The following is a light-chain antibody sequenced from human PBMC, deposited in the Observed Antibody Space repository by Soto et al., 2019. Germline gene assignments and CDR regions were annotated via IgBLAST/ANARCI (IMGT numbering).Light chain of an antibody. J-gene: IGLJ2*01. V-gene: IGLV1-51*01. CDR1: SSNIGNNY. CDR3: ATWDGSLPGEV. Sequence: QSVLTQSPSVSAAPGQTVTISCFGSSSNIGNNYVSWYQQLPGTAPKLLIYDNNKRPSGIPDRFSGSKSGTSGTLDMTGLQTGDEADYYCATWDGSLPGEVFGGGTKLTVL. CDR2: DNN.